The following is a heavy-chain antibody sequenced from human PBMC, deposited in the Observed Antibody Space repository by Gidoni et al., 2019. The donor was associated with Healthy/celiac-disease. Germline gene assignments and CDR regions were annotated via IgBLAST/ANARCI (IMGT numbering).Heavy chain of an antibody. J-gene: IGHJ4*02. CDR3: ARGNSSGWYAYFDY. Sequence: QLQLQESGPGLVKPSETLSLTCTVSGGSISSSSYYWGWIRQPPGKGLEWIGSIYYSGSTYYNPSLKSRVTISVDTSKNQFSLKLSSVTAADTAVYCCARGNSSGWYAYFDYWGQGTLVTVSS. V-gene: IGHV4-39*01. CDR2: IYYSGST. CDR1: GGSISSSSYY. D-gene: IGHD6-19*01.